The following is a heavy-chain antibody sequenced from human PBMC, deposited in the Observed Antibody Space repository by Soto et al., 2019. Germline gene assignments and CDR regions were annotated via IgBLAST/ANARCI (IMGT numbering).Heavy chain of an antibody. D-gene: IGHD3-16*01. J-gene: IGHJ4*02. CDR3: ARDPWAADY. V-gene: IGHV3-66*01. Sequence: EVQLVESGGGLVQPGGSLRLSCAASGFTVSTKYMSWVRQAPGKGLEWVSVIYSGGSTFYADSVRGSFTISRDNSKNTVNLQMNSLRAEDTAVYYCARDPWAADYWGQGTLVNGSS. CDR1: GFTVSTKY. CDR2: IYSGGST.